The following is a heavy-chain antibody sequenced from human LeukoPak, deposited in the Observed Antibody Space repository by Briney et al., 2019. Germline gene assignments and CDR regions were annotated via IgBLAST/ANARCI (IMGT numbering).Heavy chain of an antibody. D-gene: IGHD3-16*01. Sequence: PGGSLRLSCAASGIIITSYWMSWVRQTPGKGLEWVANIKQDGSEKNYVDSVKVRFTIFRDNARNSLYLQMNSLRAEDTAVYYCASHSYGYNHWGQGTLVIVSS. CDR1: GIIITSYW. CDR3: ASHSYGYNH. V-gene: IGHV3-7*01. J-gene: IGHJ5*02. CDR2: IKQDGSEK.